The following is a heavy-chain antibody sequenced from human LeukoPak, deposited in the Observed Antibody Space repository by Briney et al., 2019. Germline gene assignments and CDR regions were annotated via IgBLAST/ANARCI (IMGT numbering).Heavy chain of an antibody. CDR2: ISSSSRYI. Sequence: GGSLRLSCAASEFTFSRYTMNWVRQAPGKGLEWVSSISSSSRYIYYADSVKGRFTISRDNAKNSLYLQMNSLRAEDTAMYYCARGGPGRSLTIVPERTKYYMDVWGKGATVTVSS. CDR3: ARGGPGRSLTIVPERTKYYMDV. D-gene: IGHD3-10*01. J-gene: IGHJ6*03. V-gene: IGHV3-21*01. CDR1: EFTFSRYT.